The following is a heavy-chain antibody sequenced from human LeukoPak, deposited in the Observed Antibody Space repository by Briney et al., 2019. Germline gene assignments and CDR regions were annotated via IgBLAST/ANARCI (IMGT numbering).Heavy chain of an antibody. CDR2: ISLSTTSI. Sequence: QPGGSLRLSCAASGFTFSSYNMNWVRQAPGKGLEWVSYISLSTTSIYYADSVKGRFTISRDNAKNSLYLQMNSLRAEDTAVYYCAREPTYSSSWHTTCDYWGQGTLVTVSS. CDR1: GFTFSSYN. J-gene: IGHJ4*02. CDR3: AREPTYSSSWHTTCDY. V-gene: IGHV3-48*04. D-gene: IGHD6-13*01.